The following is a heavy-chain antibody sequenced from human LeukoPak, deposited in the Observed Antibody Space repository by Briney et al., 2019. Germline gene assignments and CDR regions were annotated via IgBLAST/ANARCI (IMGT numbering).Heavy chain of an antibody. Sequence: ASVKVSCKASGYTFTTHGISWARQAPGQGLEWMGWISAYNGKTNYAQELQGRVTMTTDTSTSTAYMELRSLTSDDTAVYSCARDVGYTSGPSFFDYWGQGSLVTVSS. CDR3: ARDVGYTSGPSFFDY. D-gene: IGHD5-18*01. J-gene: IGHJ4*02. V-gene: IGHV1-18*01. CDR1: GYTFTTHG. CDR2: ISAYNGKT.